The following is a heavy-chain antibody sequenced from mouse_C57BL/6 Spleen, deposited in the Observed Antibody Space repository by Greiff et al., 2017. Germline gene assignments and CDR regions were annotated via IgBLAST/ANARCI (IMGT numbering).Heavy chain of an antibody. Sequence: EVQVVESEGGLVQPGSSMKLSCTASGFTFSDYYMAWVRQVPEKGLEWVANINYDGSSTYYLDSLKSRFIISRDNAKNILYLQMSSLKSEDTATYYCARASYYYGSNYAMDYWGQGTSVTVSS. J-gene: IGHJ4*01. CDR3: ARASYYYGSNYAMDY. V-gene: IGHV5-16*01. CDR2: INYDGSST. CDR1: GFTFSDYY. D-gene: IGHD1-1*01.